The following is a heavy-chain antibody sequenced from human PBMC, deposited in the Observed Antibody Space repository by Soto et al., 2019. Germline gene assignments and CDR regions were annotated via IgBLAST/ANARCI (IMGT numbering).Heavy chain of an antibody. J-gene: IGHJ5*02. CDR3: ARHRRTGTTTNWFDP. CDR2: IYYSGST. CDR1: GGSIGSSTSY. D-gene: IGHD1-1*01. Sequence: QLQLQESGPGLVKPSETLSLTCTVSGGSIGSSTSYWGWIRQPPGKGLKWIGSIYYSGSTYSNPSHKRRVTISVDTSTNQFSLKLSSVTAADTAVYYCARHRRTGTTTNWFDPWGQGTLVTVSS. V-gene: IGHV4-39*01.